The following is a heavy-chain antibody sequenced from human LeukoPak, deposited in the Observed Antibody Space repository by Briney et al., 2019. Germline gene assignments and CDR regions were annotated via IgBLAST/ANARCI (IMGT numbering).Heavy chain of an antibody. CDR3: ARSPYSSSPQFDY. CDR1: GGSISSGDYY. CDR2: IYYSGST. J-gene: IGHJ4*02. Sequence: SETLSLTCTVSGGSISSGDYYWSWIRQPPGKGLEWIGYIYYSGSTYYNPSLKSRVTISVDTSKNQFSLKLSSVTAADTAVYYCARSPYSSSPQFDYWGQGTLVTVSS. D-gene: IGHD6-6*01. V-gene: IGHV4-30-4*02.